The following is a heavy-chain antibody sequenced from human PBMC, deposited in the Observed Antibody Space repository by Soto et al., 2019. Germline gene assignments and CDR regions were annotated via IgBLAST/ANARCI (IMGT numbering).Heavy chain of an antibody. J-gene: IGHJ6*02. Sequence: QVRLQESGPGLVKPSQTVTLICNVSGGSFSSGDYYWNWIRQFPGKGLESIGYVFDREPTHYNPSLKGRVSMSVDTSENFFTLTLRSVTAADTAVYFCAREVREVLFGLDGLDVWGQGTTVTVSS. CDR2: VFDREPT. D-gene: IGHD3-3*01. CDR1: GGSFSSGDYY. CDR3: AREVREVLFGLDGLDV. V-gene: IGHV4-31*02.